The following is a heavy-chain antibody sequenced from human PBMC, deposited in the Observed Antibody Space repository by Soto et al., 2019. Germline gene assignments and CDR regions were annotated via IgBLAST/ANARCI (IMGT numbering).Heavy chain of an antibody. V-gene: IGHV3-33*01. CDR3: ARDRVLRMLDV. Sequence: GGSLRLSCAASGFTFSSYGMHWVRQAPGKGLEWVAVIWYDGSNKYYADSVKGRFTISRDNSKNTLYLQMNSLRAEDTAVYYCARDRVLRMLDVWGQGTTVTVSS. D-gene: IGHD4-17*01. CDR2: IWYDGSNK. J-gene: IGHJ6*02. CDR1: GFTFSSYG.